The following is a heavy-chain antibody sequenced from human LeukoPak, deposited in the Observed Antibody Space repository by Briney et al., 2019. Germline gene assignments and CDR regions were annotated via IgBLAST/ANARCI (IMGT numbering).Heavy chain of an antibody. V-gene: IGHV4-30-2*01. Sequence: SETLSLTCAVSGGSISSGGYSWSWIRQPPGKGLEWIGYIYHSGSTYYNPSLKSRVTISVDRSKNQFSLKLSSVTAADTAVYYCARIGSSGFFDYWGQGTLDTVSS. CDR2: IYHSGST. CDR3: ARIGSSGFFDY. CDR1: GGSISSGGYS. J-gene: IGHJ4*02. D-gene: IGHD6-19*01.